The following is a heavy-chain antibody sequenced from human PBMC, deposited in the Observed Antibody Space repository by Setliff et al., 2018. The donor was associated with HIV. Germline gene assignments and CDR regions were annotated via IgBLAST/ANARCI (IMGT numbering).Heavy chain of an antibody. CDR2: ISYDGSSK. V-gene: IGHV3-30*01. D-gene: IGHD1-1*01. J-gene: IGHJ6*03. Sequence: PGGSLRLSCAASGFTFSGYAIHWVRQAPGKGLEWVAVISYDGSSKYYADSVKGRFTISRDNSKNTLYLQMNSLRAEDTAVYYCARGGTLGYYYYMDVWGKGTTVTVSS. CDR1: GFTFSGYA. CDR3: ARGGTLGYYYYMDV.